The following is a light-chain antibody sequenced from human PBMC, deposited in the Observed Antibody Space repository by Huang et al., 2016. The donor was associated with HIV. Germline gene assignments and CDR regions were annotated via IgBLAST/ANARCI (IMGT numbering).Light chain of an antibody. V-gene: IGKV3D-15*01. CDR2: GAS. CDR3: QHYDNWPPWT. CDR1: QGVSNN. J-gene: IGKJ1*01. Sequence: EIVMTQSPATLSVSPGERATLSCRASQGVSNNIGWYQQKPGQTPRLLIHGASTRATGSPPNFSGRGSGTDFTLTITSFQPEDSAVYYCQHYDNWPPWTFGPGTQVEI.